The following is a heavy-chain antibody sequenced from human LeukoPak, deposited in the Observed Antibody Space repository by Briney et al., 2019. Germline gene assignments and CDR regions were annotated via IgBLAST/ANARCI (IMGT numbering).Heavy chain of an antibody. D-gene: IGHD6-13*01. CDR2: INPSGGST. V-gene: IGHV1-46*01. CDR3: ARVGLAAAGSTYYFDY. CDR1: GYTFTSYY. J-gene: IGHJ4*02. Sequence: ASVKVSCKASGYTFTSYYMHWVRQAPGQGLEWMGLINPSGGSTSYAQKFQGRVTMTRDTSTSTVYMELSSLRSEDTAVYYCARVGLAAAGSTYYFDYWGQGTLVTVSS.